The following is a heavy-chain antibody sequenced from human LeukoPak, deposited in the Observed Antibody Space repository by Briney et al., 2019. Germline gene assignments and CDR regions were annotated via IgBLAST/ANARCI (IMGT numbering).Heavy chain of an antibody. CDR1: GYSISSGYF. CDR2: IYHSGST. D-gene: IGHD3-3*01. CDR3: AREIFAVIYSPADY. Sequence: SETLSLTCAVSGYSISSGYFWGWIRQPPGKGQEWIGSIYHSGSTYYNPSLKSRVTISVDTSKNQLSLKLTSVTAADTAVYYCAREIFAVIYSPADYWGQGTLVTVSS. J-gene: IGHJ4*02. V-gene: IGHV4-38-2*02.